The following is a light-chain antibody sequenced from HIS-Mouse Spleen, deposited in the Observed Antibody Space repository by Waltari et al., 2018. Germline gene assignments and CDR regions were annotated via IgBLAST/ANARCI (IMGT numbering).Light chain of an antibody. CDR3: QQINSYPPP. CDR2: SAS. CDR1: QGISSY. J-gene: IGKJ1*01. V-gene: IGKV1-9*01. Sequence: DIQLTQSPSFLSASVGDRVTIPCRASQGISSYLAWYQQKPGKAPKPLIYSASTLQSGVPSRFSGSGSGTEFTLTISSLQPGDFATYYCQQINSYPPPFGQGTKVEIK.